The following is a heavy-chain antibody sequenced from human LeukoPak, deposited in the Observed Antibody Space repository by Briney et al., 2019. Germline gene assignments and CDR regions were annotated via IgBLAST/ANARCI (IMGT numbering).Heavy chain of an antibody. J-gene: IGHJ4*02. CDR3: ASRSSYWLLGY. Sequence: GGSLRLSCVASGFTFSNNWMSWVRQAPGKGLEWVGRMKGKGDGGTSDYATPAKGRFIISRDDSKDTLYLQMNSLKTGDTAVYFCASRSSYWLLGYWGQGTLVTVS. D-gene: IGHD6-19*01. V-gene: IGHV3-15*01. CDR1: GFTFSNNW. CDR2: MKGKGDGGTS.